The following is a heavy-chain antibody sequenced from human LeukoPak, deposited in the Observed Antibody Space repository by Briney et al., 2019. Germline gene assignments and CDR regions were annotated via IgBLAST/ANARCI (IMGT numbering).Heavy chain of an antibody. CDR1: GYTFTGYY. Sequence: ASVKVSCKASGYTFTGYYMHWVRKAPGQGLEWMGWINPNSGGTNYAQKFQGWVTMTRDTSISTAYMELSRLRSDDTAVYYCARAVGYCSGGSCYYPYGMDVWGKGTTVTVSS. D-gene: IGHD2-15*01. J-gene: IGHJ6*04. CDR3: ARAVGYCSGGSCYYPYGMDV. V-gene: IGHV1-2*04. CDR2: INPNSGGT.